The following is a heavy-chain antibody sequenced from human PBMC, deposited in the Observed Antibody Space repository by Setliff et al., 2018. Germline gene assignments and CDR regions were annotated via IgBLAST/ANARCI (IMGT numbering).Heavy chain of an antibody. J-gene: IGHJ4*02. CDR1: GYTFTSYG. CDR3: ARVTIAVAGYFDF. CDR2: IGAYNGNT. Sequence: ASVKVSCKASGYTFTSYGISWVRQAPGQGLEWMGWIGAYNGNTYNAHKFQGRVTMTSDTSTSTAYMELRSLRSDDTAVYYCARVTIAVAGYFDFWGQGTLVTVSS. D-gene: IGHD6-19*01. V-gene: IGHV1-18*01.